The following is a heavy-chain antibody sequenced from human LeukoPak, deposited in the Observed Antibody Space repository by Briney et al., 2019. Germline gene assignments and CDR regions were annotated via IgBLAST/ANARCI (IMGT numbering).Heavy chain of an antibody. CDR1: GFNFSSYG. Sequence: GGSLRLSCAASGFNFSSYGMSWVRQAPGKGLEWVSAISGSGGGTYYADSVKGRFTISRDNSKNTLYVQMSSLRAEDTAVYYCAKDGDYGDHIWDYWGQGTLVTVSS. CDR3: AKDGDYGDHIWDY. V-gene: IGHV3-23*01. CDR2: ISGSGGGT. J-gene: IGHJ4*02. D-gene: IGHD4-17*01.